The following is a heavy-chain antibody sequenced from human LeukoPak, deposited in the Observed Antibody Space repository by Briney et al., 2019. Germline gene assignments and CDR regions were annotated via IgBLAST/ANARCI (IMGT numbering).Heavy chain of an antibody. J-gene: IGHJ6*03. CDR2: FHNSRNT. V-gene: IGHV4-59*01. Sequence: SETLSLTCIVSGGSISGYSWTWIRQPPGQGLEWIGYFHNSRNTSYNPSLKGRVTISVDTAKNRVSLKVNSVTAADTAVFYCARDSSPFALPYMDVWGKGTTVTVSS. CDR3: ARDSSPFALPYMDV. CDR1: GGSISGYS. D-gene: IGHD6-6*01.